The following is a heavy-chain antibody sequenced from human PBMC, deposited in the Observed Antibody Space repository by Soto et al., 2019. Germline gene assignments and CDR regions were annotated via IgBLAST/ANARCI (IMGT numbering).Heavy chain of an antibody. D-gene: IGHD1-26*01. Sequence: ASVKVSCKASGYTFSSYDINWVRQATGQGLEWMGWMNPNNGNTNYAQKLQGRVTMTTDTSTSTAYMELRSLRSDDTAVYYCARVVGALGHWFDPWGQGTLVTVSS. CDR2: MNPNNGNT. J-gene: IGHJ5*02. V-gene: IGHV1-18*01. CDR3: ARVVGALGHWFDP. CDR1: GYTFSSYD.